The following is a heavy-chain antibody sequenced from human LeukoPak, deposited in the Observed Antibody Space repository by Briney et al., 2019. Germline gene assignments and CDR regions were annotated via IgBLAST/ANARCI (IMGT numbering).Heavy chain of an antibody. CDR2: NT. J-gene: IGHJ6*02. D-gene: IGHD2-2*01. V-gene: IGHV1-8*01. CDR3: ASRSRLGYCSSTSCLSMDV. Sequence: NTGYAQRFQGRVTMTRDTSINTAYMELSSLRSEDTAIYYCASRSRLGYCSSTSCLSMDVWGQGTTVTVS.